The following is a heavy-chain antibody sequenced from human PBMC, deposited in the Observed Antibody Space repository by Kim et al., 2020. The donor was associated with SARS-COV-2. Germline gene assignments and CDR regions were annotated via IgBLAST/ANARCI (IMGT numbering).Heavy chain of an antibody. CDR3: ARASYGSGSYFYDY. Sequence: AASVKGRFTVSRDDSKNSLYLQMNSLKAEDTAVYYCARASYGSGSYFYDYWGQGTLVTVSS. V-gene: IGHV3-72*01. J-gene: IGHJ4*02. D-gene: IGHD3-10*01.